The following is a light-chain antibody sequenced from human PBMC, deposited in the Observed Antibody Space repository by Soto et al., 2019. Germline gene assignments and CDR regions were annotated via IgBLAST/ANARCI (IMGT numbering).Light chain of an antibody. CDR2: RNN. CDR3: AAWDDSLSGLYV. CDR1: SSNIGSNY. Sequence: QPVLNQPPSQYATPGQSVTISCSGSSSNIGSNYVYWYQQLPGTAPKLLIYRNNQRPSGVPDRFSGSKSGTSASLAISGLRSEDEADYYCAAWDDSLSGLYVFGTGTKVTVL. V-gene: IGLV1-47*01. J-gene: IGLJ1*01.